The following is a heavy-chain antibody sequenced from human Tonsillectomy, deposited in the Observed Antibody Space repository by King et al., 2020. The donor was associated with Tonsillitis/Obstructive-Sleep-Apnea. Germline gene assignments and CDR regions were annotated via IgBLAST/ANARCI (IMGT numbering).Heavy chain of an antibody. V-gene: IGHV4-34*01. CDR1: GGSFSGYF. CDR2: INESGST. Sequence: VQLQQWGAGLLKPSETLSLTCAVYGGSFSGYFWNWIRQPPGKGLEWIGEINESGSTNNNPSLKSRVTISVDTSKNQFSLKVNSVAAADTAVYYCARGREQQLAGIYYYMYVWGKGTTVTVSS. CDR3: ARGREQQLAGIYYYMYV. D-gene: IGHD6-13*01. J-gene: IGHJ6*03.